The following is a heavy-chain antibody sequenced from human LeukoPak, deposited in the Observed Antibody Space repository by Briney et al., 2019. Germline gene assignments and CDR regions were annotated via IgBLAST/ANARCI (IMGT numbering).Heavy chain of an antibody. D-gene: IGHD3-3*01. J-gene: IGHJ5*02. CDR3: ARDRSRVYYDFWSGYYRGLADHWFDP. V-gene: IGHV4-4*09. Sequence: SETLSLTCTVSGGSISSYYWSWIRQPPGKGLEWIGYIYTSGSTNYNPSLKSRVTISVDTSKNQFSLKLSSVTAADTAVYYCARDRSRVYYDFWSGYYRGLADHWFDPWGQGTLVTVSS. CDR2: IYTSGST. CDR1: GGSISSYY.